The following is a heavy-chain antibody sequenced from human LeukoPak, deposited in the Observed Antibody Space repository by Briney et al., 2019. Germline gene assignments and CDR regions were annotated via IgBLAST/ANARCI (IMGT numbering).Heavy chain of an antibody. J-gene: IGHJ3*02. CDR3: AREITYYYDSSGYFRRYAFDI. CDR2: ISSSGSTT. Sequence: GGSLRLSCAASGFTFSDYYMSWTRQAPGKGLEWVSYISSSGSTTYYADSVKGRFTISRDNAKNSLYLQMNSLRAEDTAVYYCAREITYYYDSSGYFRRYAFDIWGQGTMVTVSS. D-gene: IGHD3-22*01. V-gene: IGHV3-11*01. CDR1: GFTFSDYY.